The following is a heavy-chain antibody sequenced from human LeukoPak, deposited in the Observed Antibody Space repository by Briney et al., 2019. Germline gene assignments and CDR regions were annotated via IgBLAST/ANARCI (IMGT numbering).Heavy chain of an antibody. CDR1: GFTFSSYS. CDR2: ISSSSSYI. J-gene: IGHJ5*02. D-gene: IGHD2-2*01. CDR3: ASGTLGYCSSTSCYENNWFDP. V-gene: IGHV3-21*01. Sequence: PGGSLRLSCAASGFTFSSYSMNWVRQAPGKGLEWVSSISSSSSYIYYADSVKGRFTIARDNAKNSLYLQMNRLRAEDTAVYYCASGTLGYCSSTSCYENNWFDPWGQGTLVTVSS.